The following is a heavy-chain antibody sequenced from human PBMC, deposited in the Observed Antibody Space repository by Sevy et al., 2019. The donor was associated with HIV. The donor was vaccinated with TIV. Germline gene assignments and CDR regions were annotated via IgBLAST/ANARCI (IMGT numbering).Heavy chain of an antibody. CDR3: ARDGRGISAFDI. CDR1: EFIFSSHA. J-gene: IGHJ3*02. D-gene: IGHD3-3*02. CDR2: ISGDGENT. V-gene: IGHV3-23*01. Sequence: GGSLRLSCVASEFIFSSHAVSWVRQAPGKGLEWVSAISGDGENTHYADSVRGRFTISRDNFKNTLYLQMNSLRAEDTALYHCARDGRGISAFDIWGPGTMVTVSS.